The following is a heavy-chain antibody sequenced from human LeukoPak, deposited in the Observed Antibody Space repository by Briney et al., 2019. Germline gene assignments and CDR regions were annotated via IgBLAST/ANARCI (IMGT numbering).Heavy chain of an antibody. J-gene: IGHJ6*03. CDR3: ASGYDFWSGYYTYYYYMDV. CDR2: ISSSSSYI. Sequence: GGSLRLSCAASGFTFSSYSMNWVRQAPGKGLEWVSSISSSSSYIYYADSVKGRFTISRDNAKNSLYLQMNSLRAEDTVVYYCASGYDFWSGYYTYYYYMDVWGKGTTVTVSS. V-gene: IGHV3-21*01. D-gene: IGHD3-3*01. CDR1: GFTFSSYS.